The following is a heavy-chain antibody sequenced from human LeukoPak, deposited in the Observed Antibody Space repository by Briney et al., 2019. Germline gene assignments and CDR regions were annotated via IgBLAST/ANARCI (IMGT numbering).Heavy chain of an antibody. CDR1: GGSISSGDYY. D-gene: IGHD5-12*01. CDR2: IYYSGST. Sequence: SQTLSLTCTVSGGSISSGDYYWSWNRQPPGKGLEWIGYIYYSGSTYYNPSLKSRVTISVDTSKNQFSLKLSSVTAADTAVYYCAREATYSGYANYGMDVWGQGTTVTVSS. J-gene: IGHJ6*02. V-gene: IGHV4-30-4*01. CDR3: AREATYSGYANYGMDV.